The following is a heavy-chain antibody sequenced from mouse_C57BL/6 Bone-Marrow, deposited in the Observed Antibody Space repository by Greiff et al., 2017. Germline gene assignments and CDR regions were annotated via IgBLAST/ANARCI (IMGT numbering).Heavy chain of an antibody. Sequence: VQLQQSGAELVRPGASVKLSCTASGFNINDDYMHWVKQRPEQGLEWIGWIDPENGDTEYASKFPGKGTITADTSSNTDYLELSSLKSEDTAVYYCTTWDYDGWFAYWGQGTMVTVSA. D-gene: IGHD2-4*01. CDR2: IDPENGDT. V-gene: IGHV14-4*01. CDR1: GFNINDDY. J-gene: IGHJ3*01. CDR3: TTWDYDGWFAY.